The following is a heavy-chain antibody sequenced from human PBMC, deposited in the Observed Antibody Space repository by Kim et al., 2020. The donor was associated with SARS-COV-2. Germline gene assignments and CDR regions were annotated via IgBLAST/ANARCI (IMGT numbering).Heavy chain of an antibody. D-gene: IGHD5-18*01. V-gene: IGHV7-4-1*02. CDR1: VYTFTSYA. CDR3: ARVGSSVETATTQDY. Sequence: ASVKVSCKASVYTFTSYAMNWVRQAPGQGLEWMGWINTNTGNPTYAQGFTGRVVFSLDTSVSTVYLQMSSLRAEDTAVYYCARVGSSVETATTQDYWGQGTLVTVSS. CDR2: INTNTGNP. J-gene: IGHJ4*02.